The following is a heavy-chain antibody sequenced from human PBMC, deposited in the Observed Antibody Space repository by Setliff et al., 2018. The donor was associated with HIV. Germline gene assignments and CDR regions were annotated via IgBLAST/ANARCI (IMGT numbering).Heavy chain of an antibody. CDR1: GGPVTSSSYF. CDR2: LYHSGTI. CDR3: ASRLPLSSGSAFAY. Sequence: SETLSLTCTVSGGPVTSSSYFWGWVRQPPGQGLGWIGSLYHSGTIYYNPSLKNRVTMSIDTSKNQFSLKLTSVTAADTSVYSCASRLPLSSGSAFAYWGQGTLVTVSS. V-gene: IGHV4-39*01. J-gene: IGHJ4*02. D-gene: IGHD3-10*01.